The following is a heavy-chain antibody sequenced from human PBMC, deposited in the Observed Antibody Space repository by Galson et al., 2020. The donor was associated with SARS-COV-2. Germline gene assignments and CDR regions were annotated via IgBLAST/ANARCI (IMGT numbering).Heavy chain of an antibody. D-gene: IGHD1-26*01. Sequence: GGSLRLSCTASGFTFSSYSMNWLRQAPGKELEWVSSIDSSSNYIYYADSVKGRFTISRDNAKNSLYLQMNSLRADDTALYYCARKRSIVAAARGWFDPWGQGTLVTVSS. CDR3: ARKRSIVAAARGWFDP. CDR2: IDSSSNYI. V-gene: IGHV3-21*01. CDR1: GFTFSSYS. J-gene: IGHJ5*02.